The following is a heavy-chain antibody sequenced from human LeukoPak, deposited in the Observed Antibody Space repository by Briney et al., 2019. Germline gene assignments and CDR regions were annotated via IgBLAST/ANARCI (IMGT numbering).Heavy chain of an antibody. D-gene: IGHD3-22*01. Sequence: TGGSLRLSCAASKFTFSSYEMNWVRQAPGKGPEWVSYISRSGSTIYYADSVKGRFTISRDNAKNSLYLQMNSLRAEDTAVYYCARDYHYNSSEYAFDIWGQGTMVTVSS. CDR1: KFTFSSYE. CDR2: ISRSGSTI. CDR3: ARDYHYNSSEYAFDI. V-gene: IGHV3-48*03. J-gene: IGHJ3*02.